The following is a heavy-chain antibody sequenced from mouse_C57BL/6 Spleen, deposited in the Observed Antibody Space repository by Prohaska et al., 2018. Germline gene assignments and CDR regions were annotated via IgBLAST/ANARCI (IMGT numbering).Heavy chain of an antibody. CDR3: AREGVYYYGRAGYFDV. V-gene: IGHV3-6*01. J-gene: IGHJ1*03. Sequence: DVLLQESGPGLVKPSRSLSLTCSVTGYSITSGYYWNWIRQFPGNKLEWMGYISYDGSNNYNPSLKNRISITRDTSKNQFFLKLNSVTTEDTATYYCAREGVYYYGRAGYFDVWGTGTTVTVSS. CDR2: ISYDGSN. CDR1: GYSITSGYY. D-gene: IGHD1-1*01.